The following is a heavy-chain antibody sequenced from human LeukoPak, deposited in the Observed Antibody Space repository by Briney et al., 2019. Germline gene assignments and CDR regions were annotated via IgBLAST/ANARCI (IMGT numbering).Heavy chain of an antibody. CDR3: ARDQEELRRGYCGGGSCYSVSLRY. V-gene: IGHV3-48*01. CDR1: GFTLRDAW. D-gene: IGHD2-15*01. CDR2: ISSSSSTI. J-gene: IGHJ4*02. Sequence: PGGSLRLSCAASGFTLRDAWMHWIRQAPGEGLEWASYISSSSSTIYYADSVKGRFTISRDNAKNSLYLQMNSLRAEDTAVYYCARDQEELRRGYCGGGSCYSVSLRYWGQGTLVTVSS.